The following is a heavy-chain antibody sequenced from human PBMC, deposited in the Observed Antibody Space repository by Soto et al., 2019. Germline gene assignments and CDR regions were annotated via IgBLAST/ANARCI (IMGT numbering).Heavy chain of an antibody. CDR1: GFTFINYG. V-gene: IGHV1-18*04. Sequence: QVQLVQSGAEVKKPGASVKVSCKASGFTFINYGFAWVRQAPGQGLEWMGWISADSGNTNYAQKLQGRVTMTTDTSTSTAYMELRGLNSDDTAVDYWARERYDRSGPPLFWGQGTLVTGAS. CDR2: ISADSGNT. D-gene: IGHD3-22*01. CDR3: ARERYDRSGPPLF. J-gene: IGHJ4*02.